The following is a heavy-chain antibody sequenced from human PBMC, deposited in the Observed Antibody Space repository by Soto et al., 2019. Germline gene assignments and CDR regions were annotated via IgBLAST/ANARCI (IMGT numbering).Heavy chain of an antibody. Sequence: EVQLLASGGGLVQPGGSLRLSCAASGITISNYPMSWVPQAPGKGLDWVSGISGSGDRTYYADSAKGRFTISKDISRNSLSLQLDSLGVEDTAVYFCVKDDGGYPSTAPHWGQGTLVTVSS. CDR3: VKDDGGYPSTAPH. CDR2: ISGSGDRT. D-gene: IGHD3-22*01. J-gene: IGHJ4*02. V-gene: IGHV3-23*01. CDR1: GITISNYP.